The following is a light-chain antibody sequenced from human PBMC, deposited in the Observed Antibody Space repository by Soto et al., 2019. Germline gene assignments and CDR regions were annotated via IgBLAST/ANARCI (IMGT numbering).Light chain of an antibody. J-gene: IGKJ2*01. V-gene: IGKV1D-8*01. CDR1: QDISHY. CDR3: QQYHSFPPT. CDR2: GAS. Sequence: VIWMTQSPALVSASTGHRVTITCRVSQDISHYLAWYRQKAGRAPELLIYGASTLESGVPSRFSASGSGRDFSLTISHLQSEYFATYYCQQYHSFPPTFGLGTKLDMK.